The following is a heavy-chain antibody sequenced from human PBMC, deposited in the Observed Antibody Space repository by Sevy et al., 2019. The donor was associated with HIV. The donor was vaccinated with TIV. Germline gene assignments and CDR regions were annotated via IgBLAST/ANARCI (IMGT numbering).Heavy chain of an antibody. D-gene: IGHD3-10*01. CDR3: AGVGAWYYGSTGNAFDF. J-gene: IGHJ3*01. V-gene: IGHV4-59*01. Sequence: NPSLKSRVTTSVDTSKNQFSLKLSSVTAADTAVYYCAGVGAWYYGSTGNAFDFWGQGTMVTVSS.